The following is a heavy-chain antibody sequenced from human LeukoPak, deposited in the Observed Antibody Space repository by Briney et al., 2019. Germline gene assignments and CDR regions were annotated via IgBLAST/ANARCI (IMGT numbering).Heavy chain of an antibody. CDR2: IYYSGST. J-gene: IGHJ4*02. CDR1: GGSISSYY. Sequence: SETLSLTCTVSGGSISSYYWSWIRQPPGKGLEWIGYIYYSGSTNYNPSLKSRVTISVDTSKNQFSLKLSSVTAADTAVYYCATINLYGDYGRGHFDYWGQGTLVTVSS. CDR3: ATINLYGDYGRGHFDY. D-gene: IGHD4-17*01. V-gene: IGHV4-59*01.